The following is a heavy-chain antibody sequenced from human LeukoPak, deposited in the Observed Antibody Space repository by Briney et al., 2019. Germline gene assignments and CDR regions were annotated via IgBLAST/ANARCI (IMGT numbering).Heavy chain of an antibody. CDR3: ARAPYSSGWYYFDY. CDR1: GFTFSSYG. Sequence: GRSLRLSCAASGFTFSSYGMHWVRQAPGKGLEWVAVISYDGSTRDYVDSEKGRFTTSRDNSINTLYLQMNSLRPEDTAVYYCARAPYSSGWYYFDYWGQGTLVTVSS. D-gene: IGHD6-19*01. CDR2: ISYDGSTR. J-gene: IGHJ4*02. V-gene: IGHV3-30*03.